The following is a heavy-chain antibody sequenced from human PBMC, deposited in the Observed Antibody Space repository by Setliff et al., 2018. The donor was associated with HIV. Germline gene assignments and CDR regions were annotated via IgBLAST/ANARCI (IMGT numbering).Heavy chain of an antibody. CDR2: ISTYNGDT. J-gene: IGHJ4*02. CDR3: VRGGDYDYWSGYTSLDF. D-gene: IGHD3-3*01. Sequence: ASVKVSCKTSGYNFNSYGISWVRQAPGQGLEWMGWISTYNGDTNYAQKIKDRVTMTTHTSSSTAYMELRGLRSDDTAVYYCVRGGDYDYWSGYTSLDFWGQGTLVTVSS. V-gene: IGHV1-18*01. CDR1: GYNFNSYG.